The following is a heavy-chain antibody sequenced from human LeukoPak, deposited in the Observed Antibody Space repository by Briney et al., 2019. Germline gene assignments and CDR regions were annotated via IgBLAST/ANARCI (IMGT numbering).Heavy chain of an antibody. CDR2: IRSKANSYAT. CDR1: GFTFSGSA. Sequence: GGSLRLSCAASGFTFSGSAMHWVRQASGKGLEWVGRIRSKANSYATAYAASVKGRFTISRDDSKNAAYLQMNSLKTEDTAVYYCTRHFTAAGYWGQGTLVTVSS. J-gene: IGHJ4*02. D-gene: IGHD6-13*01. CDR3: TRHFTAAGY. V-gene: IGHV3-73*01.